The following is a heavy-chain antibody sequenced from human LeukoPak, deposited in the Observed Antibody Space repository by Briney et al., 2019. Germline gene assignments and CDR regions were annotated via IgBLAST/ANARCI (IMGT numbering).Heavy chain of an antibody. J-gene: IGHJ5*02. Sequence: SETLSLTCTVPGGSISSYYWSWIRQPPGKGLEWIGYIYYSGSTNYNPSLKSRVTISVDTSKNQFSLKLSSVTAADTAVYYCASGGYCSGGSCYTLGNWFDPWGQGTLVTVSS. D-gene: IGHD2-15*01. CDR3: ASGGYCSGGSCYTLGNWFDP. CDR1: GGSISSYY. CDR2: IYYSGST. V-gene: IGHV4-59*08.